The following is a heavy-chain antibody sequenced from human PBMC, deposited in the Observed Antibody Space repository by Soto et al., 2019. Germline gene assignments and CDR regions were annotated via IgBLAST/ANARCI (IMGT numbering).Heavy chain of an antibody. J-gene: IGHJ4*02. CDR3: ATLILSGPVDY. CDR2: IYYSGST. Sequence: PSETLSLTCTVSGGPISSSSYYWGWIRQPPGKGLEWIGSIYYSGSTYYNPSLKSRVTISVDTSKNQFSLKLSSVTAADTAVYYCATLILSGPVDYWGQGTRVTVSS. D-gene: IGHD6-19*01. CDR1: GGPISSSSYY. V-gene: IGHV4-39*01.